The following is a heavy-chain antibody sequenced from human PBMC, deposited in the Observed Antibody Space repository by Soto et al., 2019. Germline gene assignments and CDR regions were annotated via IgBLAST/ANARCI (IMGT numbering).Heavy chain of an antibody. Sequence: GGSLRLSCAASGFTFSDYYMSWIRQAPGKGLEWVSYISSSSYTNYADSVKGRFTISRDNAKNSLYLQMNSLRAGDTAVYYCARAPDGYGNHAFDIWGQGTMVTVSS. D-gene: IGHD5-12*01. CDR1: GFTFSDYY. V-gene: IGHV3-11*05. J-gene: IGHJ3*02. CDR2: ISSSSYT. CDR3: ARAPDGYGNHAFDI.